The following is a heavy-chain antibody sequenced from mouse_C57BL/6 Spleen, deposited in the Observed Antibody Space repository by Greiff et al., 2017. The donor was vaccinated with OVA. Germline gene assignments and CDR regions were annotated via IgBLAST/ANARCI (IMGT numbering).Heavy chain of an antibody. CDR1: GFNIKDYY. D-gene: IGHD1-1*01. CDR2: IDPEDGDT. CDR3: TTGPLLRLFDY. Sequence: EVKLQQSGAELVRPGASVKLSCTASGFNIKDYYMHWVKQRPEQGLEWIGRIDPEDGDTEYAPKFQGKATMTADTSSNTAYLQLSSLTSEDTAVYYCTTGPLLRLFDYWGQGTTLTVSS. J-gene: IGHJ2*01. V-gene: IGHV14-1*01.